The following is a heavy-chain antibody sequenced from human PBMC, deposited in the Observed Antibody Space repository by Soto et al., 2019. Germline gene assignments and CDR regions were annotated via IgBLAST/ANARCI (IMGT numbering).Heavy chain of an antibody. J-gene: IGHJ6*02. CDR1: GFTFSSYA. Sequence: GGSLRLSCAASGFTFSSYAMSWVRQAPGKGLEWVSAISGSGGSTYYADSVKGRFTISRDNSKNTLYLQMNSLRAEDTAVYYCAKSFTGSPPTVFCYYYGMDVWGQGTTVTVSS. V-gene: IGHV3-23*01. CDR3: AKSFTGSPPTVFCYYYGMDV. D-gene: IGHD3-16*01. CDR2: ISGSGGST.